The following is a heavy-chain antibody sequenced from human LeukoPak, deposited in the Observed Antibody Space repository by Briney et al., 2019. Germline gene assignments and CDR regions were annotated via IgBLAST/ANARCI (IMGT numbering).Heavy chain of an antibody. CDR3: ARGTMDLGYYFDY. D-gene: IGHD3-10*01. Sequence: SVKVSCKASGGTFSSYAISWVRRAPGQGLEWMGRIIPIFGTANYAQKFQGRVTITTDESTSTAYMELSSLRSEDTAVYYCARGTMDLGYYFDYWGQGTLVTVSS. V-gene: IGHV1-69*05. CDR2: IIPIFGTA. CDR1: GGTFSSYA. J-gene: IGHJ4*02.